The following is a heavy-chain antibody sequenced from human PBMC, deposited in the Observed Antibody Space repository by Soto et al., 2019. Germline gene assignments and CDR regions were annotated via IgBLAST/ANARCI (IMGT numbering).Heavy chain of an antibody. CDR3: AGGDHKNRGPDAFDI. CDR2: IYYSGST. D-gene: IGHD2-21*02. CDR1: GGSISSSSYY. Sequence: SETLSLTCTVSGGSISSSSYYWGWIRQPPGKGLEWIGSIYYSGSTYYNPSLKSRVTISVDTSKNQFSLKLSSVTAADTAVYYCAGGDHKNRGPDAFDIWGQGTMVTV. J-gene: IGHJ3*02. V-gene: IGHV4-39*01.